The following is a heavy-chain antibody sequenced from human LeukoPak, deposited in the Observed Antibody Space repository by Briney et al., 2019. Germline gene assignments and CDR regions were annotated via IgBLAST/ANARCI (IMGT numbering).Heavy chain of an antibody. CDR3: ARESYSSYDY. V-gene: IGHV4-4*07. Sequence: SETLSLTCTVSGGSTGSDSWSWIRQPAGKGLEWIGRIYTSGSTNYNPSLKSRVTISVDTSKNQFSLKLSSVTAADTAVYYCARESYSSYDYWGQGTLVTVSS. J-gene: IGHJ4*02. CDR2: IYTSGST. D-gene: IGHD6-19*01. CDR1: GGSTGSDS.